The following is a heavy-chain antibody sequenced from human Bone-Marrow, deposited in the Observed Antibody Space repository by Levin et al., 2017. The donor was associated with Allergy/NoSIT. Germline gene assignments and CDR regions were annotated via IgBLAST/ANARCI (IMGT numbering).Heavy chain of an antibody. CDR3: AKDKRDVGGAFDN. CDR2: ITWDGGRA. Sequence: AGGSLRLSCVASGFTFDDHAIHWVRQPPGKGLEWVSLITWDGGRAFYADSVKGRFRTSRDNGKNSLYLEMNSLTPEDTAFYYCAKDKRDVGGAFDNWGQGTLVTVSP. J-gene: IGHJ3*02. V-gene: IGHV3-43D*04. CDR1: GFTFDDHA.